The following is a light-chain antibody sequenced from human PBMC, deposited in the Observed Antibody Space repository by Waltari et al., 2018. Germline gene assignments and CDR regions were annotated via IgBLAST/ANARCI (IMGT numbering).Light chain of an antibody. V-gene: IGKV1-12*01. Sequence: DIQMTQSPSSLSASVGDTVTITCRASQSISSWLDWYQQKPGKAPKLLIYKTSSLQSGVPSRLSGSGSGTEFTLTITSLQPEDFATYYCLQYSSSPWTFGQGTKVEIK. CDR3: LQYSSSPWT. J-gene: IGKJ1*01. CDR1: QSISSW. CDR2: KTS.